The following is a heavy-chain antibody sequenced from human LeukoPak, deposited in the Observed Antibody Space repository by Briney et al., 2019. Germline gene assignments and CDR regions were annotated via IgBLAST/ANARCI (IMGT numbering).Heavy chain of an antibody. CDR1: GFTFDDYA. CDR2: ISGDGGST. Sequence: GGSLRLSCAASGFTFDDYAMHWVRQAPGKGLEWVSLISGDGGSTYYVDSVKGRFTISRDNAKNSLYLQMNSLRAEDTAVYYCARDPDFGYWGQGTLVTVSS. V-gene: IGHV3-43*02. CDR3: ARDPDFGY. J-gene: IGHJ4*02.